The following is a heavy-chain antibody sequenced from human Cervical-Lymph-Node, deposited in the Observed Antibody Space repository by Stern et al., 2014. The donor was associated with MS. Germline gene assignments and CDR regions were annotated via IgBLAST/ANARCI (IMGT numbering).Heavy chain of an antibody. J-gene: IGHJ4*02. Sequence: VQLVESGGGVVQPGRSLRLSCAASGFTFSSYGMHWVRQAPGKGLEWVAVIWYDGSNKYYADSVKGRFTISRDNSKNTLYLQMNSLRAEDTAVYYCARAIAAAGYFDYWGQATLVTVSS. CDR2: IWYDGSNK. CDR3: ARAIAAAGYFDY. V-gene: IGHV3-33*01. CDR1: GFTFSSYG. D-gene: IGHD6-13*01.